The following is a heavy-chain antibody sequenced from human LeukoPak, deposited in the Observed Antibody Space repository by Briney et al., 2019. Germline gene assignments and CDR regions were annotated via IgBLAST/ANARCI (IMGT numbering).Heavy chain of an antibody. D-gene: IGHD3-22*01. V-gene: IGHV3-23*01. CDR2: ISGIGGST. CDR1: GLTLSSYA. Sequence: GGSLRLSCAASGLTLSSYAMSWVRQAPGKGPEWVSGISGIGGSTYYADSVKGRFTISRDISNNTLYLQMNNLRAEDTAVYYCAKGGIYYYDISGYFFDYWGQGTLVTVSS. CDR3: AKGGIYYYDISGYFFDY. J-gene: IGHJ4*02.